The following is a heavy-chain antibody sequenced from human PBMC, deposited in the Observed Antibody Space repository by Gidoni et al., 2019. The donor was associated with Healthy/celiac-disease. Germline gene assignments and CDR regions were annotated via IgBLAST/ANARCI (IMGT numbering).Heavy chain of an antibody. J-gene: IGHJ4*02. CDR1: GFTFHTYA. D-gene: IGHD2-8*02. CDR3: AKSLLLWSFAY. Sequence: EVQLLESGGGLVQPGGCLSLSCAASGFTFHTYAMSWVRPAPGTGLEWVSVISGSGGDTYYADSVKCRFTISRDNSKNTLYLQMNSLRAEDTAVYYCAKSLLLWSFAYWGQGTLVTVSS. V-gene: IGHV3-23*01. CDR2: ISGSGGDT.